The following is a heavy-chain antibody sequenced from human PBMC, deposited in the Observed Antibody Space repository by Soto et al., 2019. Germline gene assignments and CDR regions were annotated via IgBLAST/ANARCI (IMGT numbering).Heavy chain of an antibody. J-gene: IGHJ4*02. CDR1: GDSINSDNYY. CDR2: IYYRGNT. V-gene: IGHV4-39*01. CDR3: ARLEGLATISYYFDY. Sequence: QLQLQESGPGLVKPSETLSLTCSVSGDSINSDNYYWGWIRQPPGKGLEWIGSIYYRGNTYYNPPLKTRVTRSLDKSKSQFSLKLNSVTAADSAVYFCARLEGLATISYYFDYWGQGTLVTVSS. D-gene: IGHD3-9*01.